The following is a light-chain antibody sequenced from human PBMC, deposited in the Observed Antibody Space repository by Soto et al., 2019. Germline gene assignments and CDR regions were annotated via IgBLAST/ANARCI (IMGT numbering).Light chain of an antibody. V-gene: IGKV3D-15*01. CDR1: QNISRS. CDR3: HLDNGLPRT. J-gene: IGKJ1*01. CDR2: GTS. Sequence: EIVMKKSPVTLSVSPGERATLSCRASQNISRSLAWYQQKPGQGPSLLIYGTSTRAGGVPARFSGGGSGTEFTLTITSLQSEDFAVYYRHLDNGLPRTFGQGTKVDI.